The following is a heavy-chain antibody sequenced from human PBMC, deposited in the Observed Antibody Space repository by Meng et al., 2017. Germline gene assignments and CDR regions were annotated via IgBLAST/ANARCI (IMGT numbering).Heavy chain of an antibody. CDR1: GFTFSSYA. V-gene: IGHV3-30*04. J-gene: IGHJ4*02. Sequence: GESLKISCAASGFTFSSYAMHWVRQAPGKGLEWVAVISYDGSNKYYADSVKGRFTISRDNSKNTLYLQMNSLRAEDTAVYYCARDATYDSSGYYFDYWGQGTRVTGAS. D-gene: IGHD3-22*01. CDR2: ISYDGSNK. CDR3: ARDATYDSSGYYFDY.